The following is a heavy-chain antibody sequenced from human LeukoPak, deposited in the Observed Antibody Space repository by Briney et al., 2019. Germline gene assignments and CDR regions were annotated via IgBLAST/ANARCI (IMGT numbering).Heavy chain of an antibody. CDR1: GFTFSHYA. Sequence: GRSLRLSCAASGFTFSHYAMHWVRQAPGKALEWVAVISYDGSHQYSADSVKGRLTISRDNSRHTLFLQMNSLRPEDTAVYYCARARNGTLKYWGQGTLVTVSS. D-gene: IGHD1-26*01. CDR2: ISYDGSHQ. J-gene: IGHJ4*02. V-gene: IGHV3-30*01. CDR3: ARARNGTLKY.